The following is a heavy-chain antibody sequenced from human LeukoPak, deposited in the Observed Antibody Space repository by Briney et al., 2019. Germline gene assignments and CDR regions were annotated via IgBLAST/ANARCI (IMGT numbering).Heavy chain of an antibody. CDR3: ARVMTTVTDGYYFDY. D-gene: IGHD4-17*01. J-gene: IGHJ4*02. CDR1: GYSFTTYW. CDR2: IYPGDSDT. V-gene: IGHV5-51*01. Sequence: KHGESLKISCKGSGYSFTTYWIGWVRQMPGKGLEWMGIIYPGDSDTRYSPSFQGQVTISADKSISTAYLQWSSLKASDTAMYYCARVMTTVTDGYYFDYWGQGTLVTVSS.